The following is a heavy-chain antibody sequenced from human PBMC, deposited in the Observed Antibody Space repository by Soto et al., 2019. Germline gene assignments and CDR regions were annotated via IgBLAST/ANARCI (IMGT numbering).Heavy chain of an antibody. D-gene: IGHD5-18*01. V-gene: IGHV3-23*01. CDR1: GFTFSSYA. J-gene: IGHJ6*03. CDR3: AKGSLPMVTTYCYYQCYMDF. CDR2: ISGSGGST. Sequence: GGSLRLSCAASGFTFSSYAMSWVRQAPGKGLEWVSAISGSGGSTYYADSVKGRFTISRDNSKNTLYLQMNSLRAEDTAVYYCAKGSLPMVTTYCYYQCYMDFWCKGTTGTGS.